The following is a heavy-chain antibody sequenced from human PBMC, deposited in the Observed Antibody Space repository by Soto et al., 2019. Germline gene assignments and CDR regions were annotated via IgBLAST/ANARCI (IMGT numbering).Heavy chain of an antibody. CDR2: ISYDGSNK. D-gene: IGHD1-26*01. CDR3: ARDRSIVQGPGWYFDL. Sequence: PGGSLRLSCAASGLTFSSYAMHWVRQAPGKGLEWVAVISYDGSNKYYADSVKGRFTISRDNSKNTLYLQMNSLRAEDTAVYYCARDRSIVQGPGWYFDLWGRGTLVTVSS. CDR1: GLTFSSYA. J-gene: IGHJ2*01. V-gene: IGHV3-30-3*01.